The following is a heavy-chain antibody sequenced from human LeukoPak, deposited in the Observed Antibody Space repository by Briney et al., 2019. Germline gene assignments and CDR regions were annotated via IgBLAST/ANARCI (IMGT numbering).Heavy chain of an antibody. D-gene: IGHD2-2*01. V-gene: IGHV3-23*01. CDR1: GFTFSSYA. Sequence: GGSLRLSCAAPGFTFSSYAMSWVRQAPGKGLEWVSTVTRGGGSTYYADSVKGRFTISRDNSKDTLYLQMNSLRVEDSAVFYCTRDHPDCRGTSCLLFDSWGQGTLVTVSS. CDR2: VTRGGGST. J-gene: IGHJ4*02. CDR3: TRDHPDCRGTSCLLFDS.